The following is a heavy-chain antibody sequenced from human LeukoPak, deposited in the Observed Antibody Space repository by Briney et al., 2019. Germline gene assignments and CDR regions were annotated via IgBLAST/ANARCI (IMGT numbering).Heavy chain of an antibody. CDR3: ARDRIAAAGTKAFDI. CDR1: GGSISSSSYY. Sequence: SETLSLTCTVSGGSISSSSYYWGWIRQPPGKGLEWIGEINHSGSTNYNPSLKSRVTISVDTSKNQLPLKLSSVTAADTAVYYCARDRIAAAGTKAFDIWGQGTMVTVSS. V-gene: IGHV4-39*06. J-gene: IGHJ3*02. D-gene: IGHD6-13*01. CDR2: INHSGST.